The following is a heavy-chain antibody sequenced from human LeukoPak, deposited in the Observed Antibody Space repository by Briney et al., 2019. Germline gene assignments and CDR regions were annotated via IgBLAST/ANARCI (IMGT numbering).Heavy chain of an antibody. CDR1: GGSFSGYY. D-gene: IGHD6-13*01. Sequence: SETLSLTCAVNGGSFSGYYWNWIRQPPGKRLEWIGEINHTGNTNYNPSLKRRVTISVDTSQKQFSLRLNSPTAADTAVYYCARGRYLTTLGGAAAGFLDNWGQGTLVTVSS. J-gene: IGHJ4*02. CDR2: INHTGNT. CDR3: ARGRYLTTLGGAAAGFLDN. V-gene: IGHV4-34*01.